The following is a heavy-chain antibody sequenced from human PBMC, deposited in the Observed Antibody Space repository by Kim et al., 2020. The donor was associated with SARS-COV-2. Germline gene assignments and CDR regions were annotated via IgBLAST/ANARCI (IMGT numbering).Heavy chain of an antibody. CDR3: AREPYSSGWYDGDLGDYYYGMDV. Sequence: SQTLSLTCAISGDSVSSNSAAWNWIRQSPSRGLEWLGRTYYRSKWYNDYAVSVKSRITINPDTSKNQFSLQLNSVTPEDTAVYYCAREPYSSGWYDGDLGDYYYGMDVWGQGTTVTVSS. CDR2: TYYRSKWYN. CDR1: GDSVSSNSAA. J-gene: IGHJ6*02. V-gene: IGHV6-1*01. D-gene: IGHD6-19*01.